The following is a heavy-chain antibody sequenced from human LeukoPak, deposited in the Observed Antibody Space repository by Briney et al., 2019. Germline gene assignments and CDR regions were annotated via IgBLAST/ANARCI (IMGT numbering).Heavy chain of an antibody. CDR2: IYYSGST. V-gene: IGHV4-30-4*01. CDR1: GGSISRGDYY. J-gene: IGHJ4*02. Sequence: SETLSLTCTVSGGSISRGDYYWSWIRQPPGKGLEYIGYIYYSGSTYYNPSLKSRITISVDTSKNQFSLKLSSVTAADTAVYYCARGSWSSSIDYWGQGTLVTVSS. D-gene: IGHD6-6*01. CDR3: ARGSWSSSIDY.